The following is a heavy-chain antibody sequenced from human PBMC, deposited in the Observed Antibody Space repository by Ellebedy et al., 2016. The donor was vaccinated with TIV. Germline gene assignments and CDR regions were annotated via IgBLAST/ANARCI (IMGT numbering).Heavy chain of an antibody. CDR2: LSQSGNT. D-gene: IGHD3-10*01. CDR1: DEPFSGYY. CDR3: ARGRGVAGKITDH. V-gene: IGHV4-34*01. J-gene: IGHJ4*02. Sequence: SETLSLTXGVSDEPFSGYYWTWVRQVPGKGLEWLGKLSQSGNTNYDPSLNTRVTISIDPSKKQFSLRLTSVTAADTGVYYRARGRGVAGKITDHWGQGTQVTVAS.